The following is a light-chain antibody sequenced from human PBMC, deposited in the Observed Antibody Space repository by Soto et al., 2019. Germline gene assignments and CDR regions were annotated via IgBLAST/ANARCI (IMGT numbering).Light chain of an antibody. Sequence: EIVLTQSPATLSLSPGERATLSCWASQSVSNSLAWYQQRPGQSPRLLIYDVSTRATGIPARFGGSGSGTAFPLTISSLETEDFAVYYCQQYGDWPGAFGGGTKVEIK. J-gene: IGKJ4*01. V-gene: IGKV3-11*01. CDR2: DVS. CDR3: QQYGDWPGA. CDR1: QSVSNS.